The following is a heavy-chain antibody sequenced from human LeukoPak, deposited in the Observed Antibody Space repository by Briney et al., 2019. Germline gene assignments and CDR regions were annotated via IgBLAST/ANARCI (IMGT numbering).Heavy chain of an antibody. CDR3: ARGVVVDY. V-gene: IGHV3-30*02. D-gene: IGHD2-2*01. CDR1: GFIFNTYV. J-gene: IGHJ4*02. CDR2: IRYDGSNK. Sequence: GGSLRLSCAASGFIFNTYVMHWVRQAPGKGLEWLAFIRYDGSNKNYADSVKGRFTISRDNAKNSLYLQMNSLRAEDTAVYYCARGVVVDYWGQGTLVTVSS.